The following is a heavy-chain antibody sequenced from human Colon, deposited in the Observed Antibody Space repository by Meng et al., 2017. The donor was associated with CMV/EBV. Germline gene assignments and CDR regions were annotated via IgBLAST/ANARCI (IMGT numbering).Heavy chain of an antibody. CDR2: VYYNGDT. D-gene: IGHD2-2*01. J-gene: IGHJ4*02. CDR3: GRWGSVVVSLAHFDY. CDR1: GGSISSTNYY. V-gene: IGHV4-39*01. Sequence: SETLSLTCTVSGGSISSTNYYRVWVRQPPGKGLEWIASVYYNGDTYYNPSLKSRVTVSADTSRNQFFLNLRSVTAADTAVYYCGRWGSVVVSLAHFDYWGQGNLVTVSS.